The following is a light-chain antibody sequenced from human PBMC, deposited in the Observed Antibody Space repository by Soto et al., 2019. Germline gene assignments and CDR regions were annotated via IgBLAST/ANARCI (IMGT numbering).Light chain of an antibody. CDR1: QSVRSR. Sequence: EIVMTQSPVTLSVSPGEGASLSCRASQSVRSRLAWYQQIPDQAPRLLIYDASTRATGIPARFSGSGSGTEFTLTISRLQSEDFAVYYCQHYYNWPITFGQGTRLEIK. J-gene: IGKJ5*01. CDR3: QHYYNWPIT. V-gene: IGKV3-15*01. CDR2: DAS.